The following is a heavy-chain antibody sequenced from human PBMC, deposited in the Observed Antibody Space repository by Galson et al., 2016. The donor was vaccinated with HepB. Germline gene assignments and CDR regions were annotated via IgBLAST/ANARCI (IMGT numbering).Heavy chain of an antibody. V-gene: IGHV3-7*01. CDR3: ARRSCTAGRCYSASYLCFDS. CDR2: IKPDGSEK. J-gene: IGHJ4*02. Sequence: CADSTFTFRNYWMTWVRQAPGKGLEWVANIKPDGSEKYYVDSVKGRFTISRDNAKNSLYLQMNSLRAEDTAVYYCARRSCTAGRCYSASYLCFDSWGQGTLVTVSS. D-gene: IGHD2-15*01. CDR1: TFTFRNYW.